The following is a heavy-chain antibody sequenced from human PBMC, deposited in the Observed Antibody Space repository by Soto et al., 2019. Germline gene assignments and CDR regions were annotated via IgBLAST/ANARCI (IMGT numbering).Heavy chain of an antibody. CDR1: GFTFSSYN. Sequence: EVQLVESGEGLVQPGGSLGPPCAASGFTFSSYNINWIRQAPGKGLEFVSAISRSGDRTYYADSVKGRFTITRDNSKNTVWLQMGSLRAEDMAVYYCARARCSSGQCYYFDYWGRGALVSVSS. D-gene: IGHD2-15*01. J-gene: IGHJ4*02. CDR2: ISRSGDRT. CDR3: ARARCSSGQCYYFDY. V-gene: IGHV3-64*02.